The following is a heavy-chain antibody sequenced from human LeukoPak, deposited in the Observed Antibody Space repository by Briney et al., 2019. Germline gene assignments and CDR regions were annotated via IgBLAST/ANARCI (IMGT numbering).Heavy chain of an antibody. D-gene: IGHD2-15*01. CDR2: IRSKAYGGTT. Sequence: GRSLRLSCAASGFTFSSYAMSWVRQAPGKGLEWVGFIRSKAYGGTTEYAASVKGRFTISRDDSKSIAYLQMNSLKTEDTAVYYCTRAGPSFEFDYWGQGTLVTVSS. V-gene: IGHV3-49*04. CDR1: GFTFSSYA. J-gene: IGHJ4*02. CDR3: TRAGPSFEFDY.